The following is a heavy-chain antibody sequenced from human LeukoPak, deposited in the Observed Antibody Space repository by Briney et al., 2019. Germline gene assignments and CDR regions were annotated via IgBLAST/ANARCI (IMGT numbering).Heavy chain of an antibody. CDR3: VRDPDALDY. D-gene: IGHD1-14*01. J-gene: IGHJ4*01. CDR2: IRRDGNTI. Sequence: GGSLRLSCAASGFTFSTYSMNWVRQAPGKGLEWVSYIRRDGNTIHYADSVKGRFIISRDNAKSSLFLQMNSLRAEDTAVYYCVRDPDALDYWGHGTLDTVSS. CDR1: GFTFSTYS. V-gene: IGHV3-48*01.